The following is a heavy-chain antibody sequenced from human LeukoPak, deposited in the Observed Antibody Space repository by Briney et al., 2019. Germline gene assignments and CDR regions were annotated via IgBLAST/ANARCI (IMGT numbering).Heavy chain of an antibody. CDR2: ISSSSSYI. J-gene: IGHJ6*03. Sequence: GSLRLSCAASGFTFSSYSMNWVRQAPGKGLEWVSSISSSSSYIYYADSVKGRFTISRDNAKNSLYLQMNSLRAEDTAVYYCARDPVIGGPDYYYYYMDVWGKGTTVTVSS. CDR1: GFTFSSYS. D-gene: IGHD3-16*02. CDR3: ARDPVIGGPDYYYYYMDV. V-gene: IGHV3-21*01.